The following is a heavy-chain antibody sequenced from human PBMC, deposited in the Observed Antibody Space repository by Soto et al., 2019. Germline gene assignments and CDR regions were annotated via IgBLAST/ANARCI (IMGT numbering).Heavy chain of an antibody. J-gene: IGHJ4*02. CDR2: INSDGSST. CDR1: GFTFSSYW. V-gene: IGHV3-74*01. CDR3: ARVGDYYDSSGYLVY. Sequence: QSGGSLRLSCAASGFTFSSYWMHWVRQAPGKGLVWVSRINSDGSSTSYADSVKGRFTISRDNAKNTLYLQMNSLRAEDTAVYYCARVGDYYDSSGYLVYWGQGTLVTVSS. D-gene: IGHD3-22*01.